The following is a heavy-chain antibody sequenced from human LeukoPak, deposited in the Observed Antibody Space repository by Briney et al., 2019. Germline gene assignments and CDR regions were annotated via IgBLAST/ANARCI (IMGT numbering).Heavy chain of an antibody. CDR1: GAPISSNY. Sequence: SETLSLTCTVTGAPISSNYWCWIRQTPGTGLEWIGDIYDRGSTTYNPSLKSRVSISVDTSRIQFSLNLRSVTAADTAVYYCARIEVGRFDPWGQGTLVTVAS. CDR2: IYDRGST. CDR3: ARIEVGRFDP. V-gene: IGHV4-59*01. D-gene: IGHD1-26*01. J-gene: IGHJ5*02.